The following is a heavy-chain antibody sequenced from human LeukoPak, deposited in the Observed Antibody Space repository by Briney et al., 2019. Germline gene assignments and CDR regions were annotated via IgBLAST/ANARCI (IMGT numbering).Heavy chain of an antibody. CDR3: ARDPDYYDPGY. J-gene: IGHJ4*02. V-gene: IGHV4-34*01. D-gene: IGHD3-22*01. CDR2: INHSGST. CDR1: GGSFSGYY. Sequence: PSETLSLTCAVYGGSFSGYYWSWIRQPPGKGLEWIGEINHSGSTYYNPSLKSRVTISIDTSKSQFSLNLSSVTAADTAVYFCARDPDYYDPGYWGQGTLVTVSS.